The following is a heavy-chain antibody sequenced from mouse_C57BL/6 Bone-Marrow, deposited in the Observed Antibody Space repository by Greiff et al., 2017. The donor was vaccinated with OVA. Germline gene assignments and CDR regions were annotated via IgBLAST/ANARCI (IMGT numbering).Heavy chain of an antibody. D-gene: IGHD1-1*01. J-gene: IGHJ3*01. CDR3: AKNYGSSAY. V-gene: IGHV1-47*01. Sequence: QVQLQQSGAELVTPGASVKMSCTASGYTFPTYPLEWMQQNHGKSLEWIGNFHPYNDDPKYNEKFKGKATLTVEKSSSTVYLELSRLTSDDSAVDDCAKNYGSSAYWGQGTRGTVAA. CDR1: GYTFPTYP. CDR2: FHPYNDDP.